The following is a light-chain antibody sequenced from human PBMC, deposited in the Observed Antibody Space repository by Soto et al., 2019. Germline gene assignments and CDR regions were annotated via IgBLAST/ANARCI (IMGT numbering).Light chain of an antibody. J-gene: IGLJ3*02. CDR3: SSYTTSTTRV. CDR2: DVT. V-gene: IGLV2-14*01. Sequence: QSALTQPASVSGSHGQSITISCTGTSSDIGVYDFVSWYQQHPGRAPKLMIYDVTNRPSGISDRFSGSKSGNTASLTISGLQPEDEADYYCSSYTTSTTRVFGGGTKLTVL. CDR1: SSDIGVYDF.